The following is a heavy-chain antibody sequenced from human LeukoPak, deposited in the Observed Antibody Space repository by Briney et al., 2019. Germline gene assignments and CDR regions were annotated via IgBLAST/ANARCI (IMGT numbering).Heavy chain of an antibody. V-gene: IGHV3-23*01. CDR2: ISGSGGST. J-gene: IGHJ3*02. Sequence: GGSLRLSCAASGFTFSSYAMSWVRQAPGKGLEWVSAISGSGGSTYYADSVRGRFTIYRDNSKNTLYLQMNSLRAEDTAVYYCAKGGYCSSSSCYPADAFDIWGQGTMVTVSS. CDR1: GFTFSSYA. CDR3: AKGGYCSSSSCYPADAFDI. D-gene: IGHD2-2*01.